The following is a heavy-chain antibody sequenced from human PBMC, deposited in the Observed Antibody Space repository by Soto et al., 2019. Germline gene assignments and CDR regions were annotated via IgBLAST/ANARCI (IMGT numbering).Heavy chain of an antibody. J-gene: IGHJ3*02. Sequence: QVQLVQSGAEVKKPGSSVKVSCKASGGTFSSYAISWVRQAPGQGLEWMGGIIPIFGTANYAQKFQGRVTITADESTSTAYMELSSLRSEDTAVYYCARDGGYCSSTSCLDAFDIWGQGTMVTVSS. CDR2: IIPIFGTA. CDR1: GGTFSSYA. CDR3: ARDGGYCSSTSCLDAFDI. D-gene: IGHD2-2*01. V-gene: IGHV1-69*01.